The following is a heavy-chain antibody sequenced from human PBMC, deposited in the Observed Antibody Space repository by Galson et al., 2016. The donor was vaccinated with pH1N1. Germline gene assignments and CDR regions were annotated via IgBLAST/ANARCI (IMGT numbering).Heavy chain of an antibody. Sequence: IFAMSWVRQAPGKGPEWVSSISASGANTNYADPVKGRFTISRDNSKNTLYLQTNSLRAEDTAIYYCVKLDSSGYYYGRFDSWGQGTLVTVSS. CDR2: ISASGANT. J-gene: IGHJ4*02. CDR3: VKLDSSGYYYGRFDS. V-gene: IGHV3-23*01. D-gene: IGHD3-22*01. CDR1: IFA.